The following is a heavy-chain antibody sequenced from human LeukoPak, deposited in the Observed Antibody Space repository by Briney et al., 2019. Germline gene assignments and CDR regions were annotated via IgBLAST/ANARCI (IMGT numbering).Heavy chain of an antibody. D-gene: IGHD3-22*01. Sequence: PSETLSLTCTVSGGSISSSSYYWGWIRQPPGKGLEWIGSIYYSGSTYYNPSLKSRVTISVDKSKNQFSLKLSSVTAADTAVYYCARDPPRLGYDSSVGYWGQGTLVTVSS. CDR2: IYYSGST. CDR1: GGSISSSSYY. CDR3: ARDPPRLGYDSSVGY. J-gene: IGHJ4*02. V-gene: IGHV4-39*07.